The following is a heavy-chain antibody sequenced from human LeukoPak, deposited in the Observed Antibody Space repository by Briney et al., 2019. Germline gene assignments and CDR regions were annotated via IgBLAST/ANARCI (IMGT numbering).Heavy chain of an antibody. V-gene: IGHV1-18*01. CDR3: ARDAQHYCSSTSCYGPRSGADYYYYYMDV. J-gene: IGHJ6*03. Sequence: ASVKVSCKASGYTFTSYDINWVRQAPGQGLEWMGWISAYNGNTNYAQKLQGRVTMTTDTSTSTAYMELRSLRSDDTAVYYCARDAQHYCSSTSCYGPRSGADYYYYYMDVWGKGTTVTVSS. CDR1: GYTFTSYD. D-gene: IGHD2-2*01. CDR2: ISAYNGNT.